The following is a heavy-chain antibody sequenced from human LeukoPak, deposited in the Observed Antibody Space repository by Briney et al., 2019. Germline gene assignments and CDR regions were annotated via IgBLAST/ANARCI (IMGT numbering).Heavy chain of an antibody. CDR2: IYYSGST. CDR3: XXXXXXXSGWYAVVIDY. V-gene: IGHV4-39*01. Sequence: SETLSLTCTVSGGSISSSSYYWGWIRQPPGKGLEWIGSIYYSGSTYYNPSLKSRVTISVDASKNQFSLKLSSVTAADTAVYYXXXXXXXXSGWYAVVIDYWGQGTLVTVSS. J-gene: IGHJ4*02. D-gene: IGHD6-19*01. CDR1: GGSISSSSYY.